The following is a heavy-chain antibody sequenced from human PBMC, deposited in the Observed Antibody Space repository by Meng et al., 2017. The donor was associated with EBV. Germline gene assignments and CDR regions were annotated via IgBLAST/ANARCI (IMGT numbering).Heavy chain of an antibody. V-gene: IGHV4-4*02. CDR3: ARRSLDYYDSSGFDY. CDR2: IYHSGST. CDR1: GGSISSSNW. D-gene: IGHD3-22*01. Sequence: QGQRQESGPGLVMPSGTLSLTCAVSGGSISSSNWWSWVRQPPGKGLEWIGEIYHSGSTNYNPSLKSRVTISVDKSKNQFSLKLSSVTAADTAVYYCARRSLDYYDSSGFDYWGQGTLVTVSS. J-gene: IGHJ4*02.